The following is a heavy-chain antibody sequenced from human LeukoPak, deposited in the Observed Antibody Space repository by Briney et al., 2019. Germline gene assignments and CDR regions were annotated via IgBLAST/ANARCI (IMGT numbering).Heavy chain of an antibody. Sequence: PSETLSLTCAVYGGSFSGYYWSWIRQPPGKGLEWIGEINHSGSTNYNPSLKSRVTISVDTSKNQFSLKLSSVTAADTAVYYCARRPRHRIAAAFPFDYWGQGTLVTVSS. D-gene: IGHD6-13*01. J-gene: IGHJ4*02. V-gene: IGHV4-34*01. CDR2: INHSGST. CDR1: GGSFSGYY. CDR3: ARRPRHRIAAAFPFDY.